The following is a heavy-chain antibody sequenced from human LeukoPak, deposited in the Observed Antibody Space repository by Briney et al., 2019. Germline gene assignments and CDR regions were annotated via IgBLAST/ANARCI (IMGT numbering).Heavy chain of an antibody. Sequence: SETLSLTCTVSGYSISSGYYWGWIRQPPGKGLEWIGSIYHSGSTYYNPSLKSRVTISVDTSKNQFSLKLSSVTAADTAVYYCARAPGEIDYWGQGTLVTVSS. CDR2: IYHSGST. J-gene: IGHJ4*02. CDR3: ARAPGEIDY. D-gene: IGHD3-10*01. V-gene: IGHV4-38-2*02. CDR1: GYSISSGYY.